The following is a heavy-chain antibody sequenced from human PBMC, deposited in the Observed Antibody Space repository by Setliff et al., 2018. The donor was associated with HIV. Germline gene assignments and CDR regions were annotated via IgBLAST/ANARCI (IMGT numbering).Heavy chain of an antibody. CDR3: ARDEGMTTRRGRFDP. V-gene: IGHV1-69*13. Sequence: SVKVSCKASGGTFSKDAINWVREAPGQGLEWMGGIIPIFSTTTYAQKFQGRVTITADDSTGTVYMELSSLKSEDTAMYYCARDEGMTTRRGRFDPWGQGTLVTVSS. D-gene: IGHD4-4*01. CDR1: GGTFSKDA. J-gene: IGHJ5*02. CDR2: IIPIFSTT.